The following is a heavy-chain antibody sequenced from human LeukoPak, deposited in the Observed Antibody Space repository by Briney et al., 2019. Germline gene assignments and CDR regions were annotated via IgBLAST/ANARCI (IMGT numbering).Heavy chain of an antibody. Sequence: SETLSLACAVYGGSFSGYYWSWIRQPPGKGLEWIGEINHSGSTNYNPSLKSRVTISVDTSKNQFSLKLSSVTAADTAVYYCARDRDEYYYGSGYYYYMDVWGKGTTVTVSS. CDR3: ARDRDEYYYGSGYYYYMDV. CDR2: INHSGST. V-gene: IGHV4-34*01. CDR1: GGSFSGYY. D-gene: IGHD3-10*01. J-gene: IGHJ6*03.